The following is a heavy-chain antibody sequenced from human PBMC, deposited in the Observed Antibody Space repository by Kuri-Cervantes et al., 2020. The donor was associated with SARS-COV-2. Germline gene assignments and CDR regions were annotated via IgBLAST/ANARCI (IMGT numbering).Heavy chain of an antibody. CDR1: GFTSSSYA. CDR3: VRDGDHWNFDY. CDR2: ISGSGGST. D-gene: IGHD1-1*01. J-gene: IGHJ4*02. V-gene: IGHV3-23*01. Sequence: LSLTCAASGFTSSSYAMSWVRQAPGKGLEWVSAISGSGGSTYYADSVKGRFTISRDNSKNTLYLQMNSLRAEDTAVYYCVRDGDHWNFDYWGQGTLVTVSS.